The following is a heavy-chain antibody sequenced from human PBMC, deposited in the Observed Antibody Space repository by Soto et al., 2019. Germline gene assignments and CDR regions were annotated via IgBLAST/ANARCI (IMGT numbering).Heavy chain of an antibody. CDR1: GFTFDDYA. CDR2: ISWNSGSR. CDR3: AKDVAARSYNWFDP. D-gene: IGHD6-6*01. J-gene: IGHJ5*02. Sequence: GGSLRLSCAASGFTFDDYAMHWVRQAPGKGLEWVSGISWNSGSRGYAESVKGRFTISRDNAKNSLYLQMNSLRAEDTALYYCAKDVAARSYNWFDPWGQGTLVTVSS. V-gene: IGHV3-9*01.